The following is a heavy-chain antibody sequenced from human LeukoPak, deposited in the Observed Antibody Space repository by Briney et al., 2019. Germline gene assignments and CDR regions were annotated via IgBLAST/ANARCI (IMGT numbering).Heavy chain of an antibody. CDR2: IYYSGST. CDR1: GGSISSYC. D-gene: IGHD3-3*01. Sequence: PSETLSLTCTVSGGSISSYCWSWIRQPPGKGLEWIGYIYYSGSTNYNPSLKSRVIISVDTSKNQFSLKLSSVTAADTAVYYCARALYYDFWSGYYSPYYYYYGMDVWGQGTTVTVSS. J-gene: IGHJ6*02. CDR3: ARALYYDFWSGYYSPYYYYYGMDV. V-gene: IGHV4-59*01.